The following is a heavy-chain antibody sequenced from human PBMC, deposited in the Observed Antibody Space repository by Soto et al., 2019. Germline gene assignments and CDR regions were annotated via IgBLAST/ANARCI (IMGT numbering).Heavy chain of an antibody. J-gene: IGHJ3*02. CDR3: ATVYIVVVNMGAFDI. CDR1: GYTLTELS. CDR2: FDPEDGET. Sequence: ASVKVSCKVSGYTLTELSMHWVRQAPGKGLEWMGGFDPEDGETIYAQKFQGRVTMTEDTSTDTAYMELSSLRSEDTAVYYCATVYIVVVNMGAFDIWGQGTMVTVSS. D-gene: IGHD2-2*01. V-gene: IGHV1-24*01.